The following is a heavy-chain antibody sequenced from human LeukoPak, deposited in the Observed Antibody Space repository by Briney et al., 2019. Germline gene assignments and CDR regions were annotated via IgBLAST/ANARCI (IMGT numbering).Heavy chain of an antibody. J-gene: IGHJ4*02. CDR3: AREGYCTNGVCSRLSSFDY. Sequence: GGSLRLSCAASGFTFSSYAMHWVRQAPGKGLEWVAVIPYDGSNKYYADSVKGRFTISRDNSKNTLYLQMNSLRAEDTAVYYCAREGYCTNGVCSRLSSFDYWGQGTLVTVSS. CDR1: GFTFSSYA. D-gene: IGHD2-8*01. CDR2: IPYDGSNK. V-gene: IGHV3-30-3*01.